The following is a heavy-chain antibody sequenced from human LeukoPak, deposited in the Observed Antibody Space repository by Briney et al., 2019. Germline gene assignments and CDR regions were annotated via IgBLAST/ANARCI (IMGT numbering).Heavy chain of an antibody. Sequence: SETLSLTCTVSGYSISSGYYWGWIRQPPGKGLEWIGSIYHSGSTYYNPSLKSRVTISADTSRSQFSLKLTSVTAADTAVYYCARDREDIKLEDGYFDYWGQGTLVTVSS. J-gene: IGHJ4*02. CDR2: IYHSGST. D-gene: IGHD2-15*01. V-gene: IGHV4-38-2*02. CDR1: GYSISSGYY. CDR3: ARDREDIKLEDGYFDY.